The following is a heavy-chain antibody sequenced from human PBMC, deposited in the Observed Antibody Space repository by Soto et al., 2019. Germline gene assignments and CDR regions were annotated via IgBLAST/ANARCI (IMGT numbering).Heavy chain of an antibody. CDR1: GFTFSSYG. J-gene: IGHJ6*02. CDR3: AKDWGELPPPPDYYGMDV. Sequence: ESGGGVVQPGRSLRLSCAASGFTFSSYGMHWVRQAPGKGLEWVAVISYDGSNKYYADSVKGRFTISRDNSKNTLYLQMNSLRAEDTAVYYCAKDWGELPPPPDYYGMDVWGQGTTVTVSS. V-gene: IGHV3-30*18. D-gene: IGHD1-26*01. CDR2: ISYDGSNK.